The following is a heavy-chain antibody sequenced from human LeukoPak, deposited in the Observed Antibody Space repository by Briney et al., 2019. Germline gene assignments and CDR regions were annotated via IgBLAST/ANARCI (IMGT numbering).Heavy chain of an antibody. CDR1: GFAFDDYA. Sequence: GGSLRLSCAASGFAFDDYAMHWVRHAPGKGLEWVSGISWNSGSIGYADSVKGRFTISRDNDKNSLYLQMNSLRAEDTALYYCAKGSVAGTADLDYWGQGTLVIVSS. V-gene: IGHV3-9*01. D-gene: IGHD6-19*01. J-gene: IGHJ4*02. CDR3: AKGSVAGTADLDY. CDR2: ISWNSGSI.